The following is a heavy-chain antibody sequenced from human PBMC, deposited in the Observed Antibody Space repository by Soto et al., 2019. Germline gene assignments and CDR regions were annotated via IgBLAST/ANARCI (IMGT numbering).Heavy chain of an antibody. J-gene: IGHJ6*02. D-gene: IGHD5-18*01. Sequence: KTSETLSLTCAVYGGSLSGYYWSWIRQPPGKGLEWIGEINHSGSTNYNPSLKSRVTISVDTSKNQFSLKLSSVTAADTAVYYCAREVGGYSYGYGYYYGMDVWGQGTTVTVSS. CDR1: GGSLSGYY. CDR2: INHSGST. CDR3: AREVGGYSYGYGYYYGMDV. V-gene: IGHV4-34*01.